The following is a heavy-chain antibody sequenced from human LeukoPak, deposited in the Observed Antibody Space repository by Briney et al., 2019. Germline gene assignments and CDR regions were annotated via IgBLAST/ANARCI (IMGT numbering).Heavy chain of an antibody. Sequence: PSETLSLICAVYVGSFGAHYWSWIRQPPGKGLEWIGEIDHSGSTNYNPSLKSRVTMSVDTSKNQFSLKLNSVTAADTAVYYCAREASGSPEYFDSWGRGTLVTVSS. D-gene: IGHD1-26*01. J-gene: IGHJ4*02. V-gene: IGHV4-34*01. CDR3: AREASGSPEYFDS. CDR1: VGSFGAHY. CDR2: IDHSGST.